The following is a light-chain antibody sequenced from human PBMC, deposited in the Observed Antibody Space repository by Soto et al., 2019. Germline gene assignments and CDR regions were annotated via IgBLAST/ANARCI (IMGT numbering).Light chain of an antibody. CDR2: EVS. CDR1: SSDFGGYNY. J-gene: IGLJ1*01. CDR3: SSYTSSSALV. V-gene: IGLV2-14*01. Sequence: QSVLTQPASVSGSPGQSITISCAGTSSDFGGYNYVSWYHQHPGKAPKLLIYEVSNRPSGVSNRFSGSKSGNTASLTISGLQAEDEADYYCSSYTSSSALVFGTGTKVT.